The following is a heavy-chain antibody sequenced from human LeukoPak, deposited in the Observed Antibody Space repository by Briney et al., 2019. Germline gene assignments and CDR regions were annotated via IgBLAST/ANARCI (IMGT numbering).Heavy chain of an antibody. Sequence: ASVKVSCKASGYTFTGYYMHWVRQAPGQGLEWMGCINPNSGGTNYAQKFQGRVTMTRDTSISTAYMELSRLRSDDTAVYYCARAMGYCSGGSCYSSSAFDYWGQGTLVTVSS. CDR3: ARAMGYCSGGSCYSSSAFDY. CDR2: INPNSGGT. CDR1: GYTFTGYY. J-gene: IGHJ4*02. D-gene: IGHD2-15*01. V-gene: IGHV1-2*02.